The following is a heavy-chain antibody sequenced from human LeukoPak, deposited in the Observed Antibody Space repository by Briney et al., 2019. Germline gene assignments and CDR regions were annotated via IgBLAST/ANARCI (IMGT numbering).Heavy chain of an antibody. D-gene: IGHD1-1*01. V-gene: IGHV5-51*01. CDR2: IHSGESDT. J-gene: IGHJ4*02. CDR1: GFSFSSHW. Sequence: GASLQISCRCSGFSFSSHWIAWVRQLPGKGLEWMGIIHSGESDTRYSPPFQGQVTISADKSVTTAYLQWSSLKAPDTAMYYCARGDKTSTHFDYWGQGTLVTVSS. CDR3: ARGDKTSTHFDY.